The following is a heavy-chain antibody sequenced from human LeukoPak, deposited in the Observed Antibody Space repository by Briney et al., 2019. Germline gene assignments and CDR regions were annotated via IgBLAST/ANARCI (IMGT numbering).Heavy chain of an antibody. CDR2: IKQDGSEK. CDR1: GFTFSSYW. CDR3: ARVPQVTTKYNWFDP. Sequence: GGSLRLSCAASGFTFSSYWMSWVRQAPGKGLEWVANIKQDGSEKYYVDSVKGRFTISRDNAKNSLYLQMNSLRAEDTAVYYCARVPQVTTKYNWFDPWGQGTLVTVSS. D-gene: IGHD4-17*01. J-gene: IGHJ5*02. V-gene: IGHV3-7*01.